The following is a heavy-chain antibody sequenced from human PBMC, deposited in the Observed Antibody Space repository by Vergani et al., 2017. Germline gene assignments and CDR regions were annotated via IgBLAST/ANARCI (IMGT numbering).Heavy chain of an antibody. CDR3: ARVIYRAAAGYYFDY. CDR2: INNNTGNP. J-gene: IGHJ4*02. CDR1: GYTFTSYA. Sequence: QVQLVQSGAEVKKPGASVKVSCKASGYTFTSYAMNWVRQAPGQGLEWMGWINNNTGNPTYAQCFTVRFVFSLDTSVSTAYLQISSLKAEDTAVYYCARVIYRAAAGYYFDYWGQGTLVTVSS. D-gene: IGHD6-13*01. V-gene: IGHV7-4-1*02.